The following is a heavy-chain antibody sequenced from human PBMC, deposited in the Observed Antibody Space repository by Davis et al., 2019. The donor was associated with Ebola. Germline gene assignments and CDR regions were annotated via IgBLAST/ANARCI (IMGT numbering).Heavy chain of an antibody. Sequence: PGGSLRLSCTVSGGSISSSSYYWGWIRQPPGKGLEWIGSIHYSGSTYYNPSLKSRVTISVDTSKNQFSLKLSSVTAADTAVYYCAGRYYYDSSGYRHWGQGTLVTVSS. CDR3: AGRYYYDSSGYRH. V-gene: IGHV4-39*01. CDR2: IHYSGST. D-gene: IGHD3-22*01. CDR1: GGSISSSSYY. J-gene: IGHJ1*01.